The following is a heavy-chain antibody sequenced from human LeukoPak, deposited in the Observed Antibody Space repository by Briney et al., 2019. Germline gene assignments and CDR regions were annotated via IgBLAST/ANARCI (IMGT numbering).Heavy chain of an antibody. J-gene: IGHJ4*02. CDR1: GFTFSSYG. V-gene: IGHV3-30*02. Sequence: PGGSLRLSCAASGFTFSSYGMHWVRQAPGKGLEWVAFIRYDGSNKYYADSVKGRFTISRDNSKNTLYLQMNSLRAEGTAVYYCAKEGNLEWSPFDYWGQGTLVTVSS. D-gene: IGHD3-3*01. CDR3: AKEGNLEWSPFDY. CDR2: IRYDGSNK.